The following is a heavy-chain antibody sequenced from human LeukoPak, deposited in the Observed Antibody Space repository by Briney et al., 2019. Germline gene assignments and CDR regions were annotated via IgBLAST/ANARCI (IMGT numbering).Heavy chain of an antibody. CDR3: VTGPFDY. CDR2: IQQDGSEQ. D-gene: IGHD3-10*01. Sequence: GGSLRLSCAASGLTFSNYWMHWVRQAPGKGLEWVANIQQDGSEQYYVDSVKGRFTISRDNAKNSLYLQMNSLRAGDTAVYYCVTGPFDYWGQGTLVTVSS. J-gene: IGHJ4*02. V-gene: IGHV3-7*01. CDR1: GLTFSNYW.